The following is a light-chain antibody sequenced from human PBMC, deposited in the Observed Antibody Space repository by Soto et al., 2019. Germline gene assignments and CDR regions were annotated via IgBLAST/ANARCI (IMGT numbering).Light chain of an antibody. V-gene: IGKV1-8*01. Sequence: AIRMTQSPSSLSASTGDRVTITCRASQGISSYLAWYQQKPGKAPKLLIYAASTLQSGVPSRFSGSGSGTGFTLTISCLQSEDFATYYCQQYYSYLRTFGQGTKVDIK. J-gene: IGKJ1*01. CDR3: QQYYSYLRT. CDR1: QGISSY. CDR2: AAS.